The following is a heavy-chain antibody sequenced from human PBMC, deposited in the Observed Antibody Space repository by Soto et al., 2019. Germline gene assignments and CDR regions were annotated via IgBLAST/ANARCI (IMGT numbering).Heavy chain of an antibody. D-gene: IGHD3-22*01. CDR1: GGTFSSYA. J-gene: IGHJ3*02. CDR3: ARDTYYYDSSGYSNDAFDI. Sequence: QVQLVQSGAEVKKPGSSVKVSCKASGGTFSSYAISWVRQAPGQGLEWMGGIIPIFGTANYAQKFQGRVTITADESTSTAYMELSSLRSDDTAVYYYARDTYYYDSSGYSNDAFDIWGQGTMVTVSS. V-gene: IGHV1-69*01. CDR2: IIPIFGTA.